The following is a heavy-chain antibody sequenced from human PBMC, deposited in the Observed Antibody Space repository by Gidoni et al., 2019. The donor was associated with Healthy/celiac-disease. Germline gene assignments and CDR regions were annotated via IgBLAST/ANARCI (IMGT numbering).Heavy chain of an antibody. V-gene: IGHV3-53*01. Sequence: EVQLVESGGGLIQPGGSLRLTSAASGYTGRSNYMSWVREAPGKGLGCVSVIYSGGSTYYADSVKGRFTISRDNSKNTLYLQMNSLRAEDSAVYYCAREDCSGGSCYFDYWGQGTLVTVSS. CDR1: GYTGRSNY. D-gene: IGHD2-15*01. J-gene: IGHJ4*02. CDR2: IYSGGST. CDR3: AREDCSGGSCYFDY.